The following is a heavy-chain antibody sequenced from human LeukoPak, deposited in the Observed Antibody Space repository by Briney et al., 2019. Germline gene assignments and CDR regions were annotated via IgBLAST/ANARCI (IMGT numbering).Heavy chain of an antibody. CDR2: IRRKAHDWTP. Sequence: GRSLRLSCTISGFIFGDYGFNWVRQAPGKGLEWVGFIRRKAHDWTPQYAASVQGRFTISRDDSKSVAYLQMNTLKTEDTGIYYCTRAGGYDNYRDYWGQGTLVTASS. CDR3: TRAGGYDNYRDY. J-gene: IGHJ4*02. D-gene: IGHD5-12*01. CDR1: GFIFGDYG. V-gene: IGHV3-49*04.